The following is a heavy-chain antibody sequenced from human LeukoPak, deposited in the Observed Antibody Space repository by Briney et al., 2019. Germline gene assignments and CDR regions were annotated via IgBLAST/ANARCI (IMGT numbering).Heavy chain of an antibody. CDR1: GFTVSSNY. J-gene: IGHJ4*02. CDR3: ARDLGGDYYDSSGYYGY. Sequence: PGGSLRLSCAASGFTVSSNYMSWVRQAPGKGLEWVSVIYSGGSTYYADSVKGRFTISRHNSKNTLYLQMSSLRAEDTAVYYCARDLGGDYYDSSGYYGYWGQGTLVTVSS. D-gene: IGHD3-22*01. CDR2: IYSGGST. V-gene: IGHV3-53*04.